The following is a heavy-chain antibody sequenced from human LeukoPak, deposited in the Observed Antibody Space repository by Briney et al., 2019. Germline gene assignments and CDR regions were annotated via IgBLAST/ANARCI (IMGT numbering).Heavy chain of an antibody. J-gene: IGHJ4*02. CDR1: GGSITISSYY. Sequence: PSETLSLTCTVSGGSITISSYYWGWIRQPPGKGLEWIGSIYYSGSTYYSPSLKSRVTISVYTSKNKFSLKLSSVTAADTAVYYCARHMRGFNYGYHFDDWGQGTLATVSS. D-gene: IGHD5-18*01. CDR3: ARHMRGFNYGYHFDD. V-gene: IGHV4-39*01. CDR2: IYYSGST.